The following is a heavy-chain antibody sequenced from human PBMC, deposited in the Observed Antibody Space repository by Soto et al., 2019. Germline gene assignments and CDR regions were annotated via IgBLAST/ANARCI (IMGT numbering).Heavy chain of an antibody. J-gene: IGHJ4*02. CDR2: IIPILDTA. Sequence: SVKVSCKASGDSFSNHGISWVRQAPGQGLEWVGGIIPILDTANYAQKFQGRATITADESTNTAYMELSSLRSEDTAVYYCAKRPPRTTATAYYFDYWGQGTLVTVSS. CDR1: GDSFSNHG. V-gene: IGHV1-69*13. CDR3: AKRPPRTTATAYYFDY. D-gene: IGHD4-17*01.